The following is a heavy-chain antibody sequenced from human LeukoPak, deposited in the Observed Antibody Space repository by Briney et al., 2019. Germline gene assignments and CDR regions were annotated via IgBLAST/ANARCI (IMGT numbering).Heavy chain of an antibody. Sequence: SETLSLTCAVYGGSFSGYYWSWIRQPPGKGLEWIGEINHSGSTNYNPSLKSRVTISVDTSKNQFSLKLSSVTAADTAVYYCARQLLGSIRFDPWGQGTLVTVSS. CDR3: ARQLLGSIRFDP. V-gene: IGHV4-34*01. CDR1: GGSFSGYY. D-gene: IGHD6-6*01. CDR2: INHSGST. J-gene: IGHJ5*02.